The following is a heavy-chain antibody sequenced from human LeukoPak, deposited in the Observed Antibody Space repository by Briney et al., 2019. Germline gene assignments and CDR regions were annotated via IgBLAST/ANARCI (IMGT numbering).Heavy chain of an antibody. CDR1: GYTFTGYY. J-gene: IGHJ6*03. Sequence: ASVKVSCKASGYTFTGYYMHWVRQAPGQGLEWMGWINPNSGGTNYAQKFQGRVTMTRDTSISTAYMELSRLRSDDTAVYYCARDKYSTADSSGVYMDVWGKGTTVTVSS. CDR3: ARDKYSTADSSGVYMDV. D-gene: IGHD3-22*01. CDR2: INPNSGGT. V-gene: IGHV1-2*02.